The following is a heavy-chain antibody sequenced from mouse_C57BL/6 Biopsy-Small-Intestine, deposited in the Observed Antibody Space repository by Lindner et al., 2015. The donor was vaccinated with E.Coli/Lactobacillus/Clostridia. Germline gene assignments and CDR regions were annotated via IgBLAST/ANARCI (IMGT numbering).Heavy chain of an antibody. CDR2: IIPIFGTA. D-gene: IGHD1-1*02. CDR3: ASGWGGSFSLDS. J-gene: IGHJ4*01. CDR1: GGTFSTYA. V-gene: IGHV1-81*01. Sequence: SVKVSCKASGGTFSTYAISWVRQAPGQGLEWMGGIIPIFGTANYAQNFQGRVTITADKSTSTAYMELSSLRSEDTAVYYCASGWGGSFSLDSWGQGTPGHRLL.